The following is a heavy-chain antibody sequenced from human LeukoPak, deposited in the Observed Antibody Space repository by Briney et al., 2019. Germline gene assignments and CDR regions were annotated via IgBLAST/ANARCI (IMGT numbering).Heavy chain of an antibody. J-gene: IGHJ3*02. Sequence: QPGGSLRLSCTASGFTFHSYWMHWVRQAPGKGLVWVSRIDNDGGSTTYADSVKGRFTISRDNAKNTLYLQMNSVRAEDTAVYYCARDPMAAYSSSHDAFDIWGQGTMVTVSS. V-gene: IGHV3-74*01. CDR2: IDNDGGST. CDR1: GFTFHSYW. CDR3: ARDPMAAYSSSHDAFDI. D-gene: IGHD6-13*01.